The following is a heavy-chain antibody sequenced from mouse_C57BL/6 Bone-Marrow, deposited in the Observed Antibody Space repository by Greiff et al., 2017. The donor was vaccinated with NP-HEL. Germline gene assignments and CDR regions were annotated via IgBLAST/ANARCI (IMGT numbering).Heavy chain of an antibody. Sequence: EVQLQQSGPELVKPGASVKISCKASGYTFTDYYMNWVKQSHGKSLEWIGDINPNNGGTSYNQKFKGKATLTVDKSSSTAYMELRSLTSEDSAVYYCARGWLLLYWGQGTLVTVSA. J-gene: IGHJ3*01. CDR1: GYTFTDYY. CDR3: ARGWLLLY. V-gene: IGHV1-26*01. D-gene: IGHD2-3*01. CDR2: INPNNGGT.